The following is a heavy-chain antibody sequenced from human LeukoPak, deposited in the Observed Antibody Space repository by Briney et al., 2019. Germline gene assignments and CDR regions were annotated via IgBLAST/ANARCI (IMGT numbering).Heavy chain of an antibody. CDR2: ITGGHGAT. J-gene: IGHJ4*02. D-gene: IGHD1-1*01. Sequence: GGSLRLSCSASGFNFNTYTLTWVRQTPGKRPEWLSAITGGHGATYYADSVRGRFTITRDNSRNTFYLDMSGLRAEDTAVYYCARDRSTDAISQYWGQGTLVAVSS. CDR1: GFNFNTYT. V-gene: IGHV3-23*01. CDR3: ARDRSTDAISQY.